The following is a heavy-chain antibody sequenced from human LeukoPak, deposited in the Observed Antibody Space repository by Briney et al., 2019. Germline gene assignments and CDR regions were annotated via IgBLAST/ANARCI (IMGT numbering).Heavy chain of an antibody. CDR1: GGSINSNNYY. D-gene: IGHD3-10*01. CDR3: ARKFYYYGHGGPFDY. J-gene: IGHJ4*02. CDR2: IYYTGST. Sequence: PSETLSLTCTVSGGSINSNNYYWNWIRQHPGKGLEWIGYIYYTGSTYSNPSLKSRVTISLDTSKNQFSLNLNSVTAADTGVYYCARKFYYYGHGGPFDYWGQGTLVTVSS. V-gene: IGHV4-31*03.